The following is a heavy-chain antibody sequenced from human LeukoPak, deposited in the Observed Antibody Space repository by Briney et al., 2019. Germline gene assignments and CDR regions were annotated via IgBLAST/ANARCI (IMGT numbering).Heavy chain of an antibody. D-gene: IGHD3-3*01. CDR1: GGSISSSSYY. J-gene: IGHJ4*02. V-gene: IGHV4-39*01. Sequence: PSETLSLTCTVSGGSISSSSYYWGWIRQPPGKGLEWIGSIYYSGSTYYNPSLKSRVTISVDTSKNQFSLKLSSVTAADTAVYYCARGGKPYYDFWSGYLEYWGQGTLVTVSS. CDR3: ARGGKPYYDFWSGYLEY. CDR2: IYYSGST.